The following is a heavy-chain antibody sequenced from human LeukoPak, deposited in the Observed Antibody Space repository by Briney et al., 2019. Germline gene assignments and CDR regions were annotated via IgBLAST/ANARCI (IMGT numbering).Heavy chain of an antibody. CDR1: GGSISSSSYY. CDR2: IYYSGST. D-gene: IGHD4-11*01. Sequence: SETLSLTCTVSGGSISSSSYYWGWIRQPPGKGLEWIGSIYYSGSTYYNPSLKSRVTISVDMSKNHFSLKLSSVTAADTAVYYCARLTTVTTSLDYWGQGALVTVSS. J-gene: IGHJ4*02. CDR3: ARLTTVTTSLDY. V-gene: IGHV4-39*02.